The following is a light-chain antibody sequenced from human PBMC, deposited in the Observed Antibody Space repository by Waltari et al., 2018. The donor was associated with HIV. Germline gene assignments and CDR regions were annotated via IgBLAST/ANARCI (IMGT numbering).Light chain of an antibody. CDR1: QNISSN. CDR2: DAS. Sequence: EIVMTQSPATLSVSPGQRATVSCWASQNISSNLAWYQQRPGQAPRLLVYDASTRVAGIPARFSASGFATEFTLTISSLQSEDFAVYYCQQYNDWLSWTFGQGTKVEMK. J-gene: IGKJ1*01. CDR3: QQYNDWLSWT. V-gene: IGKV3-15*01.